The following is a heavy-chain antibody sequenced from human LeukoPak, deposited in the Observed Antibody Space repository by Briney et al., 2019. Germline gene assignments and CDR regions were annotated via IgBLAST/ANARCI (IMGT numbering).Heavy chain of an antibody. CDR3: ASRRITIFGVVISDY. J-gene: IGHJ4*02. CDR1: GFTFSSYS. Sequence: GGSLRLSCAASGFTFSSYSMNWVRQAPGKGLEWVSSISSSSSYIYYADSVKGRFTISRDSAKNSLYLQMNSLRAEDTAVYYCASRRITIFGVVISDYWGQGTLVTVSS. D-gene: IGHD3-3*01. CDR2: ISSSSSYI. V-gene: IGHV3-21*01.